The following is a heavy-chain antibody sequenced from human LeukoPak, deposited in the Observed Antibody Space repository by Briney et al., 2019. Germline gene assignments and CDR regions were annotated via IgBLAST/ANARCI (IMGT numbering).Heavy chain of an antibody. CDR1: GFTFSSYG. J-gene: IGHJ6*03. V-gene: IGHV3-30*02. CDR2: IRYDGSNK. D-gene: IGHD1-1*01. CDR3: AKEGVQLERRDYHYYYMDV. Sequence: GGPLRLSCAASGFTFSSYGMHWVRQAPGKGLEWVAFIRYDGSNKYYADSVKGRFTISRDNSKNTLYLQMNSLRAEDTAVYYCAKEGVQLERRDYHYYYMDVWGKGTTVTISS.